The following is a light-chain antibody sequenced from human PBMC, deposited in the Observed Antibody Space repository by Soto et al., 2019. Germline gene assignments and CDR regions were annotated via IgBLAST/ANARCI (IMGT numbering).Light chain of an antibody. CDR3: MQALQTPIT. CDR2: LGS. Sequence: DIVMTQSPLSLPVTPGEPASISCRSSQGLLHSNGYNYLDWYLRKPGQSPQLLIYLGSNRASGVHDRCSGSGAGTDLTLKISRVEDEDVGVYYCMQALQTPITFGQGTRLEIK. CDR1: QGLLHSNGYNY. J-gene: IGKJ5*01. V-gene: IGKV2-28*01.